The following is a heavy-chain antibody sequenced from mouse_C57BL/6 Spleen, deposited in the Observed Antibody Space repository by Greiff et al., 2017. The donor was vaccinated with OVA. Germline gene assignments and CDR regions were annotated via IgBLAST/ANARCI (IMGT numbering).Heavy chain of an antibody. Sequence: EVKLMESGGGLVQPKGSLKLSCAASGFSFNTYAMNWVRQAPGKGLEWVARIRSKSNNYATYYADSVKDRFTISRDDSESMLYLQMTNLKTEDTSMYYCVEGAGAYWGQGTLVTVSA. V-gene: IGHV10-1*01. CDR2: IRSKSNNYAT. CDR3: VEGAGAY. CDR1: GFSFNTYA. J-gene: IGHJ3*01.